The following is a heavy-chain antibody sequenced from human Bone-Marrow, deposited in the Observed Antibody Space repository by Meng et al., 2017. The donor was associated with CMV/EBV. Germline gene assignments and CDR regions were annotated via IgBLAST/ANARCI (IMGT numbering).Heavy chain of an antibody. CDR2: IIPILGIA. Sequence: SVKVSCKASGYTFTSYDINWVRQATGQGLEWMGRIIPILGIANYAQKFQGRVTITADKSTSTAYMELSSLRSEDTAVYYCAREGYCSGGSCYSGGYYYYYGMDVWGQGTTVTVSS. CDR1: GYTFTSYD. CDR3: AREGYCSGGSCYSGGYYYYYGMDV. D-gene: IGHD2-15*01. J-gene: IGHJ6*02. V-gene: IGHV1-69*04.